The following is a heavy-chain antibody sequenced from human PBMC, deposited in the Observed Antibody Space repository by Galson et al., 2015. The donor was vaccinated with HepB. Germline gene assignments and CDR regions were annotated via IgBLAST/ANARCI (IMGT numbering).Heavy chain of an antibody. J-gene: IGHJ4*02. D-gene: IGHD3-10*01. V-gene: IGHV5-10-1*01. Sequence: QSGAEVKKPGESLRISCKGSGYSFTSYWISWVRQMPGKGLEWMGRIDPSDSYTNYSPSFQGHVTISADKSISTAYLQWSSLKASDTAMYYCARIPSGGDYYGSEAHVGDYWGQGTLVTVSS. CDR2: IDPSDSYT. CDR1: GYSFTSYW. CDR3: ARIPSGGDYYGSEAHVGDY.